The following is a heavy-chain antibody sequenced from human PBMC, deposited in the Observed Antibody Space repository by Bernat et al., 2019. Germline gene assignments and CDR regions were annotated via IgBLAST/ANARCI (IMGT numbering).Heavy chain of an antibody. Sequence: QVQLVESGGGVVQPGRSLRLSCAASGFTFSSYAMHWVRQAPGKGLEWVAVISYDGSNKYYADSVKGRFTISRDNSKNTLYLQMNSLRAEDTAVYYCAGEDTVAGHFDYWGQGTLVTVSS. V-gene: IGHV3-30-3*01. CDR1: GFTFSSYA. D-gene: IGHD5-12*01. J-gene: IGHJ4*02. CDR2: ISYDGSNK. CDR3: AGEDTVAGHFDY.